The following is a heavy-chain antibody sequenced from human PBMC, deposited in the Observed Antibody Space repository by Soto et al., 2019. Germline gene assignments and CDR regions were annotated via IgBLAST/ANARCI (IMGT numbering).Heavy chain of an antibody. CDR1: GFTFSSYA. CDR3: AKAGSSIAARPGFSGAFDI. D-gene: IGHD6-6*01. J-gene: IGHJ3*02. Sequence: GGSLRLSCAASGFTFSSYAMSWVRQAPGKGLEWVSAISGSGGSTYYADSVKGRFTISRDNSKNTLYLQMNSLRAEDTAVYYCAKAGSSIAARPGFSGAFDIWGQGTMVTVSS. V-gene: IGHV3-23*01. CDR2: ISGSGGST.